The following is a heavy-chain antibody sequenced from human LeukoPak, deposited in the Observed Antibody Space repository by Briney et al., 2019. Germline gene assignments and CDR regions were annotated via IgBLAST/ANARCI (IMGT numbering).Heavy chain of an antibody. CDR1: GFTFSSYA. J-gene: IGHJ4*02. V-gene: IGHV3-30*04. CDR3: ARGWSSGWLFDY. D-gene: IGHD6-19*01. Sequence: GGSLRLSCAASGFTFSSYAIHWVRQAPGKGLEWVAFISYDGSNENYADSVKGRFTISRDNSKNTLYLQMNSLRAEDTAVYYCARGWSSGWLFDYWGQGTLVTVPS. CDR2: ISYDGSNE.